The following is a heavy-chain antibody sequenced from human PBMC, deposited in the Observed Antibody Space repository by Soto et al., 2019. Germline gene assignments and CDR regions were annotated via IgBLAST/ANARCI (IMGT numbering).Heavy chain of an antibody. CDR3: ASRVGEKTYYYDSSDYYPQ. Sequence: ASVKVSCTASGYTFSNYAIHWVRQAPGQRLEWMGWINTGNGYTKYSQKFQGRVSITRDTSASTAYLELSSLRSEDTAVYYCASRVGEKTYYYDSSDYYPQWGQGTLVTVSS. V-gene: IGHV1-3*04. CDR1: GYTFSNYA. J-gene: IGHJ4*02. D-gene: IGHD3-22*01. CDR2: INTGNGYT.